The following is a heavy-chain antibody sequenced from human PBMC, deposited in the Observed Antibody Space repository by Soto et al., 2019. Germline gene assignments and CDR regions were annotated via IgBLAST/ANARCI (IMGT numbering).Heavy chain of an antibody. D-gene: IGHD6-19*01. CDR3: ARETSGWFPGY. Sequence: GGSLRLSCAASGFTFSSYWMHWVRQAPGKGLVWVSRINSDGSSTSYADSVKGRFTISRDNAKNTLYLQMNSLRAEDTAVYYCARETSGWFPGYWGQGTLVTVSS. CDR2: INSDGSST. J-gene: IGHJ4*02. CDR1: GFTFSSYW. V-gene: IGHV3-74*01.